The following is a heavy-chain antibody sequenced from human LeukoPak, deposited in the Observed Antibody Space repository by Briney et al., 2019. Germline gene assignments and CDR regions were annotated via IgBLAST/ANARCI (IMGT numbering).Heavy chain of an antibody. CDR3: ARYDYSNYVGYYDH. D-gene: IGHD4-11*01. Sequence: GGSLRLSCAASGFTFYDYGMSWVRNVPGKGLEWVSGINWNGGRTDYADSVKGRFTISRDNAKNSLYLQMNSLRAEDTALYYCARYDYSNYVGYYDHWGQGTLVTVSS. CDR1: GFTFYDYG. CDR2: INWNGGRT. V-gene: IGHV3-20*04. J-gene: IGHJ4*02.